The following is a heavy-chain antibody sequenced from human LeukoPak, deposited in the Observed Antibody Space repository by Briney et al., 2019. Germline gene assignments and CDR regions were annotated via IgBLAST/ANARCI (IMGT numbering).Heavy chain of an antibody. CDR3: AREDILTGYDAFDI. V-gene: IGHV3-48*03. D-gene: IGHD3-9*01. J-gene: IGHJ3*02. CDR2: ISSSGSTI. Sequence: QPGGSLRLSCAASGFTFSSYEMNWVRQAPGKGLEWVSYISSSGSTIYYADSVKGRFTISRDNAKNSLYLQMNSLRAEDTAVYYCAREDILTGYDAFDIWGQGTMVTVSS. CDR1: GFTFSSYE.